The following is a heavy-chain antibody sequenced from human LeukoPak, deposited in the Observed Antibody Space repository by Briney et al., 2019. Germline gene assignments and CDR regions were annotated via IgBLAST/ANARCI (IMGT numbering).Heavy chain of an antibody. CDR2: ISFDGSYK. J-gene: IGHJ3*01. CDR1: GFTISGDA. Sequence: PGPSLRLSCTASGFTISGDAMHWVRQARAKGLQWVAHISFDGSYKYYADSAKGRFTISRDNSKNTLYLQMNSLRTDDTALFYCARETLDALDLWGPGTLVTVSS. V-gene: IGHV3-30*04. CDR3: ARETLDALDL.